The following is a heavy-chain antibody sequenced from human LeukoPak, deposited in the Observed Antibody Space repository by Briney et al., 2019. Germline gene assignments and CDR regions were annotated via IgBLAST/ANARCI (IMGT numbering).Heavy chain of an antibody. Sequence: VASVKVSCKASGGTFSSYAISWVRQAPGQGLEGMGGIIPIFGTANYAQKFQGRVTIATDESTSTAYMELSSLRSEDTAVYYCATYCTNGVCNFDYWGQGTLVTVPS. CDR1: GGTFSSYA. J-gene: IGHJ4*02. CDR2: IIPIFGTA. CDR3: ATYCTNGVCNFDY. D-gene: IGHD2-8*01. V-gene: IGHV1-69*05.